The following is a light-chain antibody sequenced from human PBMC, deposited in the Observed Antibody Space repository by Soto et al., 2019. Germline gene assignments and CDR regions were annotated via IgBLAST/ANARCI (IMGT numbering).Light chain of an antibody. CDR2: EVS. CDR1: SSDVGGYNY. V-gene: IGLV2-14*01. J-gene: IGLJ1*01. CDR3: SSYTSSSTPLV. Sequence: QSVLTQPASVSGSPGQSITISCTGTSSDVGGYNYVSWYQQHPGKAPKLMIYEVSNRPSGVSNRFSGSKSGNTASLTISGLQAEDEVDYYCSSYTSSSTPLVFGTGTKVTVL.